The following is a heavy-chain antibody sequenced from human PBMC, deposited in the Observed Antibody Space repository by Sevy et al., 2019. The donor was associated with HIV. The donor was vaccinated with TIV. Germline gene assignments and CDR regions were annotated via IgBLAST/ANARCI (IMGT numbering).Heavy chain of an antibody. V-gene: IGHV1-2*02. D-gene: IGHD2-15*01. CDR3: ARASLGAAQEGNWFDP. J-gene: IGHJ5*02. CDR2: INPNSGGT. CDR1: GYTFTGYY. Sequence: ASVKVSCKASGYTFTGYYMHWVRQAPGQGLEWMGWINPNSGGTNYAQKFQGRVTMTRDTSSSTAYMELSRLRSDDTAVYYCARASLGAAQEGNWFDPLGQGTLVTVSS.